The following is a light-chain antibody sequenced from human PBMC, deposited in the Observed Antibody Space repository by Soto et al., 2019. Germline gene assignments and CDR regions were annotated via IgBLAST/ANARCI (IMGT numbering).Light chain of an antibody. CDR1: QGISRW. V-gene: IGKV1-5*01. CDR3: QQYNTYRWT. CDR2: DAS. J-gene: IGKJ1*01. Sequence: DIQMTQSPSTLSASVGDRVTITCRASQGISRWLAWYQQKPGKAPKLLIYDASGLESGVPSRFSGSGSGTEFTLAISSLQPDDFATYYCQQYNTYRWTFGQGTKVDIK.